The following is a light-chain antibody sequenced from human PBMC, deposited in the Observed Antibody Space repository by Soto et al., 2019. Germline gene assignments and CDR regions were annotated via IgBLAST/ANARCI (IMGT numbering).Light chain of an antibody. Sequence: ETLATLSLSKGERAILSCRASQSVSNNYLAWYQQKPGQAPRLLIYGASNRATGIPARFSGSGSGTDFTLTISSLEPEDFAVYYCQQRSNWPITFGQGRLL. CDR3: QQRSNWPIT. CDR2: GAS. CDR1: QSVSNNY. V-gene: IGKV3-11*01. J-gene: IGKJ5*01.